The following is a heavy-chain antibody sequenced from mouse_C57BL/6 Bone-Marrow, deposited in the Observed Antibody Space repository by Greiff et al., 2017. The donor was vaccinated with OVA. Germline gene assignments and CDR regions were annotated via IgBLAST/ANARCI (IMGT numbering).Heavy chain of an antibody. V-gene: IGHV1-82*01. CDR3: ARYGYSSVDY. CDR2: IYPGDGDT. J-gene: IGHJ2*01. CDR1: GYAFSSSW. D-gene: IGHD2-2*01. Sequence: VQLQQSGPELVKPGASVKISCKASGYAFSSSWMNWVKQRPGKGLEWIGRIYPGDGDTNYNGKFKGKATLTADKSSSTAYMQLSSLTSEDSAVYFCARYGYSSVDYWGQGTTLTVSS.